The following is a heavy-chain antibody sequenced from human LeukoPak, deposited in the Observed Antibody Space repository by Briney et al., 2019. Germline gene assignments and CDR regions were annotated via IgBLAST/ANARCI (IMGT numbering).Heavy chain of an antibody. CDR3: ARSRLVRGVTGSWFDY. Sequence: GASVKVSCKASGYTFTSYGISWMRQAPGQGLEWMGWISAYNGNTNYAQKLQGRVTMTTDTSTSTAYMELRSLRSDDTAVYYCARSRLVRGVTGSWFDYWGQGTLVTVSS. J-gene: IGHJ4*02. CDR1: GYTFTSYG. D-gene: IGHD3-10*01. V-gene: IGHV1-18*01. CDR2: ISAYNGNT.